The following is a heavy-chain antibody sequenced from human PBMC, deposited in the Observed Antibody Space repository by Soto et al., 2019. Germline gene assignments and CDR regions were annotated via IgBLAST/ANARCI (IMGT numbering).Heavy chain of an antibody. Sequence: QVQLQESGPGLVEPSETLSLNCTVSGVSISGYYWSWIRQPPGKGLQWIGYAYYTGTTIYNPSLKNRVRISVDPSKHQFSLHLTSVTSADTALYYCAATYKDGYFDYWGRGTLVTVS. CDR1: GVSISGYY. V-gene: IGHV4-59*01. CDR2: AYYTGTT. D-gene: IGHD1-20*01. CDR3: AATYKDGYFDY. J-gene: IGHJ2*01.